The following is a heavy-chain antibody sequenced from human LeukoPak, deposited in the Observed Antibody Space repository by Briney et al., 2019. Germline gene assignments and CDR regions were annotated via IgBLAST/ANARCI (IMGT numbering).Heavy chain of an antibody. D-gene: IGHD4-17*01. CDR3: ARVGDYVGYLDY. J-gene: IGHJ4*02. CDR2: IYYSGST. Sequence: SSETLSLTCTVSGGSISSYYWSWIRQPPGKGLEWIGYIYYSGSTNYNPSLKSRVTISVDTSKNQFSLKLSSVTAADTAVYYCARVGDYVGYLDYWGQGTLVTVSS. CDR1: GGSISSYY. V-gene: IGHV4-59*01.